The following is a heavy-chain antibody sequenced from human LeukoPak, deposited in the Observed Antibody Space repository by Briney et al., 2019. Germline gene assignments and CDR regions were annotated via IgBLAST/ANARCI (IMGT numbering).Heavy chain of an antibody. CDR1: GYTFTGYY. V-gene: IGHV1-2*02. J-gene: IGHJ4*02. Sequence: ASVKVSCKASGYTFTGYYMHWVRQAPGQGLEWMGWINPNSGGTNYAQKFQGRVTMTRDTSISTAYMELSRLRSDDTAVYYCARYYDFWSAWDYWGQGTLVTVSS. D-gene: IGHD3-3*01. CDR2: INPNSGGT. CDR3: ARYYDFWSAWDY.